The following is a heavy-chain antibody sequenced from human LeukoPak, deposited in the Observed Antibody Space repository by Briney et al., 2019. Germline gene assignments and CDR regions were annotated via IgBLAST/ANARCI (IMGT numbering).Heavy chain of an antibody. V-gene: IGHV3-30*01. J-gene: IGHJ4*02. CDR2: ISSDGSKT. CDR1: GFIFSNYA. D-gene: IGHD3-10*01. CDR3: ARDSTYWYDSGSSGPHYFDY. Sequence: PGGSLRLSCAASGFIFSNYAMHWVRQAPGKGLEWVALISSDGSKTYHADSVKGRFTISRDNSKKTRYLQLNSLRAEDTSVYYCARDSTYWYDSGSSGPHYFDYWGQGTLVTVSS.